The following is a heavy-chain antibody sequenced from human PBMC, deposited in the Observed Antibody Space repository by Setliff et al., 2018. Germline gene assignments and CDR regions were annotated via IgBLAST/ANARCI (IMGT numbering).Heavy chain of an antibody. Sequence: GGSLRLSCAASGFTFDAHGMNWVRQAPGKGLEWVSTISWDGSSTGYSDSVKGRFAISRANSKNTLFLEMNSLRTEETAVYYCAKGQGQYYDSSGYYGRVLDYWGQGTMVTVSS. CDR3: AKGQGQYYDSSGYYGRVLDY. J-gene: IGHJ4*02. CDR2: ISWDGSST. D-gene: IGHD3-22*01. V-gene: IGHV3-20*04. CDR1: GFTFDAHG.